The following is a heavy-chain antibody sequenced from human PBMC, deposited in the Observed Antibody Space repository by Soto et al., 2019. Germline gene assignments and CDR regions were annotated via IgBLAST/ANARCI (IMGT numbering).Heavy chain of an antibody. V-gene: IGHV4-34*01. CDR1: GGSFSCYY. CDR2: INHSGST. CDR3: ARGLAATPDAFDI. D-gene: IGHD2-15*01. J-gene: IGHJ3*02. Sequence: SETLSLTCAVYGGSFSCYYWSWIRQPPGKGLEWIGEINHSGSTNYNPSLKSRVTISVDTSKNQFSLKLSSVTAADTAVYYCARGLAATPDAFDIWGQGTMVTVSS.